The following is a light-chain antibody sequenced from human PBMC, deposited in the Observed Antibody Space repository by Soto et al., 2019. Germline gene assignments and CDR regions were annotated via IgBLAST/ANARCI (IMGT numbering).Light chain of an antibody. CDR3: ATWDDSLNGDV. CDR1: SSNIGSHT. CDR2: SNN. J-gene: IGLJ1*01. V-gene: IGLV1-44*01. Sequence: QSVLTQPPSVSGTPGHRVTISCSGSSSNIGSHTVNWYQKLPGAAPKLLIYSNNQRPSGVPDRFSGSKSGTSASLAISGLQSEDEADNYCATWDDSLNGDVFGTGTKVTVL.